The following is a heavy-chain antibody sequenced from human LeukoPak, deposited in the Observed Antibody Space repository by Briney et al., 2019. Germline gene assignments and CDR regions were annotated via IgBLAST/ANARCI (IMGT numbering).Heavy chain of an antibody. CDR3: AIGGLFNVGYDGELDY. J-gene: IGHJ4*02. CDR1: GITFSSYW. CDR2: INGDGSST. D-gene: IGHD3-10*01. V-gene: IGHV3-74*01. Sequence: GGSLRLSCAASGITFSSYWMHWVRQAPGKGLVWVSRINGDGSSTSYADSVKGRFTISRDNAKNTLYLQMNSLRAEGTAVYYCAIGGLFNVGYDGELDYRGQGTLVTVSS.